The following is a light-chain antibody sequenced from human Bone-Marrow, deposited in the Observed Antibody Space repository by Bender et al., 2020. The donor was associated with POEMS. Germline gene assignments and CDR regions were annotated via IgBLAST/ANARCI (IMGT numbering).Light chain of an antibody. CDR3: SAWDDSLSGWV. CDR1: SSNIGNHG. CDR2: YDV. J-gene: IGLJ3*02. Sequence: QSVVTQPPSLSEAPRQRVTISCSGSSSNIGNHGVNWYQQLLGEAPKLLIYYDVLLTPGVSDRFSASKSGTSASLAISELKSADEALYYCSAWDDSLSGWVFGGGTKLTVL. V-gene: IGLV1-36*01.